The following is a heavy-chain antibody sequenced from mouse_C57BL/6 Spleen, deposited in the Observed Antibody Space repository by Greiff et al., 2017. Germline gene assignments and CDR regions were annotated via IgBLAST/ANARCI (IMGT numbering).Heavy chain of an antibody. D-gene: IGHD2-4*01. CDR3: TTSHYHYSPFDY. CDR1: GFNIKDDY. J-gene: IGHJ2*01. CDR2: IDPENGDT. Sequence: EVKLQESGAELVRPGASVKLSCTASGFNIKDDYMHWVKQRPEQGLEWIGWIDPENGDTEYASKFQGKATITADTSSNTAYLQLSSLTSEDTAVYYCTTSHYHYSPFDYWGQGTTLTVSS. V-gene: IGHV14-4*01.